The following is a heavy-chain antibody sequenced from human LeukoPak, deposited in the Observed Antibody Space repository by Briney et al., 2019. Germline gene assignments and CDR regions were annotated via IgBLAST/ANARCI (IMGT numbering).Heavy chain of an antibody. V-gene: IGHV4-4*02. D-gene: IGHD6-19*01. CDR2: IYHSGGT. CDR3: AGNSGWYTDY. CDR1: GGSISSHVW. Sequence: NPSGTLSLTCTVSGGSISSHVWWSWVRPPPGKGLEWIAEIYHSGGTNYNPSLKSRVTISVDASKNQFSLKLNSVTAADTAVYYCAGNSGWYTDYWGQGTLVTVSS. J-gene: IGHJ4*02.